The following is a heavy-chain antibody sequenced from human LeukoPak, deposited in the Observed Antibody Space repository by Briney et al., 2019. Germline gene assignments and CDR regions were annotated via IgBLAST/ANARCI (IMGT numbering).Heavy chain of an antibody. J-gene: IGHJ4*02. V-gene: IGHV3-30*18. CDR1: GFTFSRYG. Sequence: GGSLRLTCAASGFTFSRYGMHWVRQAPGKGLEWLAVMSSDGGDIYYADSVKGRFTISRDNSKNTLYLQMNSLRAEDTAVYYCSKTIALADPTDYWGQGTLVTVSS. CDR3: SKTIALADPTDY. CDR2: MSSDGGDI. D-gene: IGHD6-19*01.